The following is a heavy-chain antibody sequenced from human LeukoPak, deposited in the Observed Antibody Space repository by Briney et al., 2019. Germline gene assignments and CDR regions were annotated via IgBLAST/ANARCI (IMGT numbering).Heavy chain of an antibody. CDR3: ARESSGWAAYYYFAMVV. D-gene: IGHD6-19*01. CDR1: GFSLSSYS. Sequence: GGSLRLSCAASGFSLSSYSMNWVRQAPGKGLEGVSSISSSSSYIYYADSVRGRFTISRDNANNSLYLQMNSLRAEDTAVYYCARESSGWAAYYYFAMVVLGQGTTVTVSS. CDR2: ISSSSSYI. V-gene: IGHV3-21*01. J-gene: IGHJ6*02.